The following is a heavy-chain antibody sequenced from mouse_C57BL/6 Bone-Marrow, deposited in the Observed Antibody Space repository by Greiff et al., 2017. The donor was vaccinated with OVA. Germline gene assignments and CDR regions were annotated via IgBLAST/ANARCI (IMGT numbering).Heavy chain of an antibody. V-gene: IGHV1-15*01. CDR2: IDPETGGT. J-gene: IGHJ4*01. CDR3: TYDYDAGLDY. Sequence: VQLQQSGAELVRPGASVTLSCKASGYTFTDYEMHWVKQTPVHGLEWIGAIDPETGGTAYNQKFKGKAILTADKSSSTAYMELRSLTSADSAVYYCTYDYDAGLDYWGQGTSVTVSS. D-gene: IGHD2-4*01. CDR1: GYTFTDYE.